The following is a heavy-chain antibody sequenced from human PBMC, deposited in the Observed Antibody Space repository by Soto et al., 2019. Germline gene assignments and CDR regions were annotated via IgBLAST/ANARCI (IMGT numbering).Heavy chain of an antibody. CDR1: AFTFSSSA. CDR2: ISNSGDST. J-gene: IGHJ4*02. D-gene: IGHD3-16*01. CDR3: VKGGWGTVVDY. Sequence: EVQLLESGGGLVQPGGSLRLSCAASAFTFSSSAMTWVRQAPGKGLEWVSTISNSGDSTYYADSVKGRFTISRDDSKNTVFLQMSGLGAEDTAMYYCVKGGWGTVVDYWGQGTLVTVSS. V-gene: IGHV3-23*01.